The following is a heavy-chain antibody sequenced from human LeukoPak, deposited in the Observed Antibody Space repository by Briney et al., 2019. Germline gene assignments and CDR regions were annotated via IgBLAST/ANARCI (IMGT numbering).Heavy chain of an antibody. V-gene: IGHV1-2*02. CDR2: INPDSGGT. CDR3: ARVPGTVTTFLVRGPTYCMDV. J-gene: IGHJ6*03. CDR1: GYTFTGYY. D-gene: IGHD4-11*01. Sequence: GASVKVSCKASGYTFTGYYMHWVRQAPGQGLEWMGWINPDSGGTNYAQKFQGRVTMTRDTSISTAYMDLSRLRSDDTAVYYCARVPGTVTTFLVRGPTYCMDVWGKGTTVTVSS.